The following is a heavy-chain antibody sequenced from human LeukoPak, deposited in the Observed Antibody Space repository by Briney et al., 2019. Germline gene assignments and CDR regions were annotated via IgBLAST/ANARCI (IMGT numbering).Heavy chain of an antibody. Sequence: SETLSLTCTVSGGSISSYYWSWIRQPPGKGLEWIGYIYYSGSTNYNPSLKSRVTISVDTSKNQFSLKLSSVTAADTAVYYCARDNPSTVAGHYWYFDLWGRGTLVTVSS. D-gene: IGHD6-19*01. J-gene: IGHJ2*01. V-gene: IGHV4-59*01. CDR3: ARDNPSTVAGHYWYFDL. CDR1: GGSISSYY. CDR2: IYYSGST.